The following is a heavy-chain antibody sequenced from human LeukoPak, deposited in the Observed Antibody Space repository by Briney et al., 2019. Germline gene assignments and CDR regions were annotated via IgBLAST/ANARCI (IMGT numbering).Heavy chain of an antibody. J-gene: IGHJ4*02. CDR1: GVTFSSYA. Sequence: GGSLRLSCAASGVTFSSYAMSWVRQAPGKGLEWVSAISGSGGSTYYADSVKGRFTISRDNSKNTLYLQMNSLRAEDTAVYYCVKDRLVQGVYDYWGQGTLVTVSS. D-gene: IGHD3-10*01. CDR2: ISGSGGST. V-gene: IGHV3-23*01. CDR3: VKDRLVQGVYDY.